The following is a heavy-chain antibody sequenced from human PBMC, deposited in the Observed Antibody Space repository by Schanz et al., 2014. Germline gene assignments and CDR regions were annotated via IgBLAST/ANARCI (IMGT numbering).Heavy chain of an antibody. CDR2: ISVYTGNT. CDR3: ARDRRFFDRDDLYYFDS. Sequence: QDQLLQSGAAVKKPGSSVRVSCKASGGTLDTYKIAWVRQVPGQGLEWMGWISVYTGNTKYGQKVQGRVTMTADTSTNTAYMELRSLRSDDTAVYYCARDRRFFDRDDLYYFDSWGQGTLVTVSS. J-gene: IGHJ4*02. V-gene: IGHV1-18*01. D-gene: IGHD3-3*01. CDR1: GGTLDTYK.